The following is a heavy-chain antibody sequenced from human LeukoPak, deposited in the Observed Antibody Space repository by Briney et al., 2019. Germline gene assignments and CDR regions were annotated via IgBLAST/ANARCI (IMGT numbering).Heavy chain of an antibody. V-gene: IGHV1-2*02. Sequence: ASVKVSCKASGYTFTGYYMHWVRQAPGQGLEWMGWINPNSGGTNYAQKFQGRVTMTRDTSISTAYMELSRLTSDDTAVYYCTVVLISGRWFDPWGQGTLVTVSS. CDR3: TVVLISGRWFDP. CDR1: GYTFTGYY. D-gene: IGHD3-22*01. J-gene: IGHJ5*02. CDR2: INPNSGGT.